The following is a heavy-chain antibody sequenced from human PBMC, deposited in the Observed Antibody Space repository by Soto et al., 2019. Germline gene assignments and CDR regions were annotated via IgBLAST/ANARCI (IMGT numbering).Heavy chain of an antibody. CDR2: ISSSSSYT. D-gene: IGHD2-2*02. Sequence: QVQLVESGGGLVKPGGSLRLSCAASAFTFSDYYMSWIRQAPGKGLEWVSYISSSSSYTNYVDSVKGRFTISRDNAKKSLYLQMNSLRAEDTAVYYCARDHNPYCSSTSCYTDYYYYGTDVWGQGTTVTVSS. J-gene: IGHJ6*02. CDR1: AFTFSDYY. V-gene: IGHV3-11*06. CDR3: ARDHNPYCSSTSCYTDYYYYGTDV.